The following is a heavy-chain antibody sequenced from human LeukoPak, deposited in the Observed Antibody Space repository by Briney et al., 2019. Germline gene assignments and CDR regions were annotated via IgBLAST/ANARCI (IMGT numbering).Heavy chain of an antibody. CDR2: IYTSGST. Sequence: PSQALSLTCTVPGGSISSGSYYWSWIRQPAGKGLEWIGRIYTSGSTNYNPSLKSRVTISVDTSKNQFSLKLSSVTAADTAVYYCARGPNSSSWYFDYWGQGTLVTVSS. D-gene: IGHD6-13*01. CDR3: ARGPNSSSWYFDY. V-gene: IGHV4-61*02. CDR1: GGSISSGSYY. J-gene: IGHJ4*02.